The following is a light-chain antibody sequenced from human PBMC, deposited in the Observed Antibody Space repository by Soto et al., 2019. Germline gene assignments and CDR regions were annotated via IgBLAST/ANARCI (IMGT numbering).Light chain of an antibody. V-gene: IGKV3-20*01. CDR3: KQYGSEIT. CDR1: QSVSSSY. J-gene: IGKJ5*01. Sequence: VLTQSIGTMSLSPGYRATLSGRASQSVSSSYLAWYQQKPGQAPSILIYAASSRATGIPDRFSGSGSGTDFTLTISRLEPEDFAVYYCKQYGSEITFGHGKRLEIK. CDR2: AAS.